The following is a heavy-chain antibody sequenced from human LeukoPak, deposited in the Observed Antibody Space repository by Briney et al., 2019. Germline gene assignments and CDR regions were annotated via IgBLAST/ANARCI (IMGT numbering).Heavy chain of an antibody. CDR3: ARDRGNSIVGSDFDS. V-gene: IGHV3-48*01. D-gene: IGHD1-26*01. J-gene: IGHJ4*02. Sequence: GGSLRLSCAASGFTFTRHSMNWVRQAPGKGLEWVSFIGIWGSTIYYADSVKGRFTISRDNAKNSVYLQMNSLRAEDTAVYYCARDRGNSIVGSDFDSWGQGTLVTVSS. CDR1: GFTFTRHS. CDR2: IGIWGSTI.